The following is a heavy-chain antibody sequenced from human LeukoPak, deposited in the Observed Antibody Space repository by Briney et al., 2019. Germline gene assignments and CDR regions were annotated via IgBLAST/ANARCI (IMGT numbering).Heavy chain of an antibody. CDR1: GYSISSGYY. CDR3: ASGGTAVVMALTYYFDT. CDR2: IYHTGST. D-gene: IGHD3-22*01. Sequence: SETGSLTCAVSGYSISSGYYWGWIRQPPGKGLEWIGSIYHTGSTYYNPSLQSRVTISLDSPKNQFSLKLTSVTAADTAVYYCASGGTAVVMALTYYFDTWGQGTPVTVSS. J-gene: IGHJ4*02. V-gene: IGHV4-38-2*01.